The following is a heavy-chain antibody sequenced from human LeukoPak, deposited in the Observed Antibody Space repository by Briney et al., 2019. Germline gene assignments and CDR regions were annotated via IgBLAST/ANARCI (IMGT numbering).Heavy chain of an antibody. D-gene: IGHD5-12*01. J-gene: IGHJ4*02. Sequence: GGSLRLSCATSGFTFEDHGLSWVRQAPGKGLEWVSGINWNSGSKRYAASVKGRFTISRDNARNSVYLEMTSLRVEDTAFYHCVRHFNSVATMQIDYWGQGILVSVSS. CDR2: INWNSGSK. V-gene: IGHV3-20*01. CDR3: VRHFNSVATMQIDY. CDR1: GFTFEDHG.